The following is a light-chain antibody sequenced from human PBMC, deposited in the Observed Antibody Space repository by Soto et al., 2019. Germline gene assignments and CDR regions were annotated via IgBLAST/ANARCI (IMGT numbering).Light chain of an antibody. V-gene: IGLV2-14*01. Sequence: QSALTQPASVSGSPGQSINLSCTGTNSDIGGFPYVSWYQQHPGKAPKIMIYEVSNRHSGVSNRFSGSKSCNTASLTISGLQAEDEADYYCTSYTVSTTVLFGVWTKVTVL. CDR3: TSYTVSTTVL. J-gene: IGLJ2*01. CDR1: NSDIGGFPY. CDR2: EVS.